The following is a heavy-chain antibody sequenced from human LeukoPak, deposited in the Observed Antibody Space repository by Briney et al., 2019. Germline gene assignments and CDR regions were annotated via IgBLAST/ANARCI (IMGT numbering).Heavy chain of an antibody. J-gene: IGHJ6*03. Sequence: GGSLRLSCAASGFTFSNAWMSWVRQAPGTGLELVGRIKSKTDGGTTDYAAPVKGRFTILRDDSKNTLYLQMNSLKTEDTAVYYCTILPAARYYYMDVWGKGTTVTVSS. CDR1: GFTFSNAW. D-gene: IGHD2-2*01. V-gene: IGHV3-15*01. CDR2: IKSKTDGGTT. CDR3: TILPAARYYYMDV.